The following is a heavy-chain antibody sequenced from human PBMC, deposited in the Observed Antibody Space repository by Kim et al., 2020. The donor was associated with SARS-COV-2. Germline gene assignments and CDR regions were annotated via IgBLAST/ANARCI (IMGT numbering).Heavy chain of an antibody. CDR2: ISYDGSNK. D-gene: IGHD1-26*01. CDR3: AREYVGATEPVFDY. Sequence: GGSLRLSCAASGFTFSSYAMHWVRQASGKGLEWVAVISYDGSNKYYADSVKGRFTISRDNSKNTLYLQMNSLRAEDTAVYYCAREYVGATEPVFDYWGQGTLVTVSS. V-gene: IGHV3-30*04. CDR1: GFTFSSYA. J-gene: IGHJ4*02.